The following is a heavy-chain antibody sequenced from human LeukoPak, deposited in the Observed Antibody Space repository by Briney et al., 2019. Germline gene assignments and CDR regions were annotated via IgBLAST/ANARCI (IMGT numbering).Heavy chain of an antibody. D-gene: IGHD2/OR15-2a*01. CDR2: IYPGDSDT. CDR3: ARLVNYGLDV. V-gene: IGHV5-51*01. Sequence: GESLQISCQGSGYRFTSNWIGWVRQMPGKGLEWMGIIYPGDSDTRYSPSFRGQVTISADKSIHTAYLQWSSLKASDTAMYYCARLVNYGLDVWGQGTTVTVSS. CDR1: GYRFTSNW. J-gene: IGHJ6*02.